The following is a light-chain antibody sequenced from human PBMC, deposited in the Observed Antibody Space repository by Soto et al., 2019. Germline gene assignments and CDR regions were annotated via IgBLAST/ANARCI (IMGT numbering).Light chain of an antibody. CDR2: DAS. CDR1: QSINSNY. CDR3: QQYGSLSPLT. V-gene: IGKV3D-20*01. Sequence: EIVLTQSPATLSLSRGETATLSCGGSQSINSNYLAGYQQKPGRSPRLLIHDASSRAIGIPDRFSGSGSGTDFTLTISRLEPEDFAVYYCQQYGSLSPLTFGGGTKVDIK. J-gene: IGKJ4*01.